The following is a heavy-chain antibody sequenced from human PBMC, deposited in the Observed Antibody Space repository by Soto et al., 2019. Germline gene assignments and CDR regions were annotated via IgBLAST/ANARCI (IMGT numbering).Heavy chain of an antibody. CDR1: GFTFSSYA. CDR3: ADKRRYSFDY. D-gene: IGHD4-4*01. J-gene: IGHJ4*02. Sequence: PGGSLRLSCAASGFTFSSYAMHWVRQAPGKGLEWVAVISYDGSNKYYADSVKGRFTISRDNSKNTLYLQMNSLRAEDTAVYYCADKRRYSFDYWGQGTLVTVSS. CDR2: ISYDGSNK. V-gene: IGHV3-30-3*01.